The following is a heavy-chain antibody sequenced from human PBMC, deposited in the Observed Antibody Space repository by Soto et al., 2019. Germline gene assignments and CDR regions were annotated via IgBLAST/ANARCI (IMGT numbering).Heavy chain of an antibody. CDR1: GGSFSGYY. D-gene: IGHD3-3*01. J-gene: IGHJ5*02. CDR2: INHSGST. Sequence: PSETLSLTCAVYGGSFSGYYWSWIRQPPGKGLEWIGEINHSGSTNYNPSLKSRVTISVDTSKNQFSLKLSSVTAADTAVYYCARGSVRFLEWLSNWFDPWGQGTLVTVSS. CDR3: ARGSVRFLEWLSNWFDP. V-gene: IGHV4-34*01.